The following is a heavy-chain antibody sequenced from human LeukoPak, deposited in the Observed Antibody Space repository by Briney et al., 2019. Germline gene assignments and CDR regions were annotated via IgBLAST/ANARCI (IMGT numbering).Heavy chain of an antibody. V-gene: IGHV4-59*01. CDR3: ARDRSGWYYFDY. Sequence: PSETLSLTCTVSGGSISSYYWSWIRQPPGKGLEWIGYIYYSGSTNYNPSLKSRVTISVDTSKNQFSLKLCSVTAADTAVYYCARDRSGWYYFDYWGQGTLVTVSS. CDR2: IYYSGST. D-gene: IGHD6-19*01. J-gene: IGHJ4*02. CDR1: GGSISSYY.